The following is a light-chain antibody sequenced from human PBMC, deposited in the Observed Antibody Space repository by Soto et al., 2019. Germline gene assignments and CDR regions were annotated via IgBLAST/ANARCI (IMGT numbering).Light chain of an antibody. CDR2: GAS. Sequence: EIVMTQSPATLSVSPGERATLSCRASQSVSSNLAWYRQKPGQAPRLLIYGASTRATCIPARFSGSGSGTEFTLTISGLQYEYFEVYYCQQYNTWPTFGPGTKVDIK. V-gene: IGKV3-15*01. J-gene: IGKJ3*01. CDR1: QSVSSN. CDR3: QQYNTWPT.